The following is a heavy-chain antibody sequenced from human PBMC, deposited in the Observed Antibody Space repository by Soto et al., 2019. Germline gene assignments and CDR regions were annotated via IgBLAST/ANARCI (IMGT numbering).Heavy chain of an antibody. J-gene: IGHJ4*02. CDR2: TWYDGSNK. D-gene: IGHD2-15*01. V-gene: IGHV3-33*01. Sequence: QVQLVQSGGGVVQPGRSLRLSCAASGFIFNEYGMHWVRQAPGKGLEWVAVTWYDGSNKYYADSVKGRFTFSRDNSKNTMYLQMNSLRVEDTAIYYCARWGCSGSNCNLNQRSFDLWGQGTLVTVSS. CDR1: GFIFNEYG. CDR3: ARWGCSGSNCNLNQRSFDL.